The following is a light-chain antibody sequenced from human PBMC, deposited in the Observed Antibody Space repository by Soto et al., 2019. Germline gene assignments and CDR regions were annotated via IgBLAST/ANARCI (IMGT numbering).Light chain of an antibody. V-gene: IGLV2-8*01. Sequence: QSVLTQPPSASGSPGQSVTISCTGTSSDVGAYNYVSWYQQHPGKAPKLMIYGVSKRPSGVPARFSGSKSGNTASLTVSGLQVEDEADYYCSSYAGNNPWVFGTGTKLTVL. CDR1: SSDVGAYNY. CDR2: GVS. J-gene: IGLJ1*01. CDR3: SSYAGNNPWV.